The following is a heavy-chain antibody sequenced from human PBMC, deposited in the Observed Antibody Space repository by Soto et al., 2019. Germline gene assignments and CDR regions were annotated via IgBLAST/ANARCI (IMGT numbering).Heavy chain of an antibody. J-gene: IGHJ4*02. CDR3: AKGSSNGRPYYFDY. CDR1: GFTFGDYV. V-gene: IGHV3-23*01. D-gene: IGHD2-8*01. Sequence: EVQMLESGGNLVQPGGSLRLSCAASGFTFGDYVMSWVRQAPGKGLEWVSALSGGSDSSYYADSVKGRFTISRDNSENTLYLQMNSLRVEDTAIYYCAKGSSNGRPYYFDYWGQGTLVTVSS. CDR2: LSGGSDSS.